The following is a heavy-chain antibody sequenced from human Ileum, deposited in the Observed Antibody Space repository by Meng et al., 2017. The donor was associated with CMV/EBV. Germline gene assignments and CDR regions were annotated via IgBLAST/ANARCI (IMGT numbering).Heavy chain of an antibody. J-gene: IGHJ4*02. D-gene: IGHD2-21*02. V-gene: IGHV4-34*01. CDR3: ARSTKADCWEVLTY. CDR1: GESFSHYY. CDR2: IYRDGTT. Sequence: QVHLQHWGAGLLKPSETLTLTCAVYGESFSHYYWTWIRQPPGKGLEWIGEIYRDGTTNYDPSLKSRVSISEDTSKNQFSLKLTSVTAADTAVYYCARSTKADCWEVLTYWGQGTLVTVSS.